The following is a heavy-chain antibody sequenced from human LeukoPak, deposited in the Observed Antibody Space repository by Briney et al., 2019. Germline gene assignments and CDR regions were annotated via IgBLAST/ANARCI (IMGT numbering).Heavy chain of an antibody. Sequence: SETLSLTCAVYGGSFSGYYWSWIRQPPGKGLEWTGEINHSGSTNYNPSLKSRVTISVDTSKNQFSLKLSSVTAADTAVYYCARDTREAFDIWGQGTMVTVSS. CDR3: ARDTREAFDI. CDR1: GGSFSGYY. V-gene: IGHV4-34*01. D-gene: IGHD2-15*01. J-gene: IGHJ3*02. CDR2: INHSGST.